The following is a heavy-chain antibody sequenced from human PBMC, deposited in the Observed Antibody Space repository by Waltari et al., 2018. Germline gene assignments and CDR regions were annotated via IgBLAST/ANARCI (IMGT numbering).Heavy chain of an antibody. D-gene: IGHD3-3*01. CDR2: IYTSGST. J-gene: IGHJ3*02. CDR3: ARDGGYYDFWSGYFDAFDI. V-gene: IGHV4-4*07. CDR1: GGSISSYY. Sequence: QVQLQESGPGLVKPSETLSLTCTVSGGSISSYYWSWIRAPPGKGLDWIGRIYTSGSTNYNPSLKSRVTMSVDTSKNQFSLKLSSVTAADTAVYYCARDGGYYDFWSGYFDAFDIWGQGTMVTVSS.